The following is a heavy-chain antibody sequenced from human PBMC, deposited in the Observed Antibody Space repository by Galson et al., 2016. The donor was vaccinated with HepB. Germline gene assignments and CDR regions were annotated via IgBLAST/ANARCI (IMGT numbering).Heavy chain of an antibody. D-gene: IGHD3-22*01. V-gene: IGHV3-21*01. J-gene: IGHJ3*02. CDR1: GFSFSSYS. CDR3: ARGVGWYYYDSSGYLDAFDI. CDR2: ISSSSSYI. Sequence: SLRLSCAASGFSFSSYSMHWVRQAPGKGLEWVSSISSSSSYIYYADSVKGRFTISRDNAKNSLYLQMNSLRAEDTAVYYCARGVGWYYYDSSGYLDAFDIWGQGTMVTVSS.